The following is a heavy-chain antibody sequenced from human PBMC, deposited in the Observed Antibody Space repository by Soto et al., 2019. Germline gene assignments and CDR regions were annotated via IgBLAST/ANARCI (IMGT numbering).Heavy chain of an antibody. CDR3: ARSGDNYNLLDY. CDR2: SSNSGTFA. Sequence: GGSLRLSCAASGFTFNEYYMSWIRQSPGKGLEWISYSSNSGTFARYADSVKGRFSISRDNAKNSLYLQINSLRGDDTAIYYCARSGDNYNLLDYWGQGTPVTVSS. D-gene: IGHD1-1*01. J-gene: IGHJ4*02. V-gene: IGHV3-11*06. CDR1: GFTFNEYY.